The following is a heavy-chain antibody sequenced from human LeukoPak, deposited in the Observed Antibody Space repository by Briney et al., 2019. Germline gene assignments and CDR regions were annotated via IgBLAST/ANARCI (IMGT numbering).Heavy chain of an antibody. Sequence: ASVKVSCKVSGYTLTELSMHWVRQAPGKGLEWMGGFDPEDGETIYAQKFQGRVTMTEDTSTDTAYMELRSLRSDDTAVYYCARDRPYDYVWGSYHVGDYWGQGTLVTVSS. CDR3: ARDRPYDYVWGSYHVGDY. J-gene: IGHJ4*02. CDR1: GYTLTELS. V-gene: IGHV1-24*01. D-gene: IGHD3-16*02. CDR2: FDPEDGET.